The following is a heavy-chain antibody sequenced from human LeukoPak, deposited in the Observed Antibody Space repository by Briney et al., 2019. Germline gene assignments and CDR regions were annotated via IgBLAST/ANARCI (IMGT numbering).Heavy chain of an antibody. CDR2: ISAYNGNT. V-gene: IGHV1-18*04. CDR3: ARDGDSS. Sequence: ASVKVSCKASGYTFTSYGISWVRQAPGQGLEWMGWISAYNGNTNYAQKFQGRVTITADKSTSTAYMELSSLRSEDTAVYYCARDGDSSWGQGTLVTVSS. D-gene: IGHD3-10*01. CDR1: GYTFTSYG. J-gene: IGHJ5*02.